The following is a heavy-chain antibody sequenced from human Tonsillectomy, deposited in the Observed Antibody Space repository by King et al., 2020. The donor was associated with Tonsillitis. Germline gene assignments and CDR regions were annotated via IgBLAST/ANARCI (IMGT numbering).Heavy chain of an antibody. Sequence: VQLVESGGGLIQPGGSLRLSCAASGFTVSSNYMSWVRQAPGKGLEWVSVIYSGGSTYYADSVKGRFTISRDNSKNTLYLQMNSLRAEDTAVYYCARVNYDSSGYYSDWFDPWGQGTLVTVSS. D-gene: IGHD3-22*01. CDR1: GFTVSSNY. V-gene: IGHV3-53*01. CDR3: ARVNYDSSGYYSDWFDP. J-gene: IGHJ5*02. CDR2: IYSGGST.